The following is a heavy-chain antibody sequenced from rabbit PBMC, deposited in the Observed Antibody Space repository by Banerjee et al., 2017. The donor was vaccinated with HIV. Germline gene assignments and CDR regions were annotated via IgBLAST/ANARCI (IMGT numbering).Heavy chain of an antibody. Sequence: QSLEESGGGLVKPGASLTLTCKASGFDLSSYYYMCWVRQAPGKGLEWIACIYTTTDTTWYASWAKGRFTISKTSSTTVTLQMTSLTAADTATYFCARDRWGGTYYNLWGQGTLVTVS. D-gene: IGHD8-1*01. V-gene: IGHV1S40*01. J-gene: IGHJ3*01. CDR2: IYTTTDTT. CDR3: ARDRWGGTYYNL. CDR1: GFDLSSYYY.